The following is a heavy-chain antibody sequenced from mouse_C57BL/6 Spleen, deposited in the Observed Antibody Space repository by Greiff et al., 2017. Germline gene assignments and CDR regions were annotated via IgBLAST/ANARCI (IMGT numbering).Heavy chain of an antibody. CDR3: ARGLRDY. Sequence: VKLVESGAELVKPGASVKMSCKASGYTFTSYWITWVKQRPGQGLEWIGDIYPGSGSTNYNEKFKSKATLTVDTSSSTAYMQLSSLTSEDSAVYYCARGLRDYWGQGTTLTVSS. V-gene: IGHV1-55*01. CDR2: IYPGSGST. J-gene: IGHJ2*01. CDR1: GYTFTSYW. D-gene: IGHD1-1*01.